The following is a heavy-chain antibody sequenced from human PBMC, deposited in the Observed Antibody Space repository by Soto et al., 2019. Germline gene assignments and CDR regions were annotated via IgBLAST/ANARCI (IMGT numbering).Heavy chain of an antibody. CDR2: ISSSSSYI. CDR3: ARFPSSLRAFDI. V-gene: IGHV3-21*01. J-gene: IGHJ3*02. D-gene: IGHD6-13*01. CDR1: GFTFSSYS. Sequence: GGSLRLSCAASGFTFSSYSMNWVRQAPGKGLEWVSSISSSSSYIYYADSVKGRFTISRDNAKNSLYLQMNSLRAEDTAVYYCARFPSSLRAFDIWGQGTMVTVSS.